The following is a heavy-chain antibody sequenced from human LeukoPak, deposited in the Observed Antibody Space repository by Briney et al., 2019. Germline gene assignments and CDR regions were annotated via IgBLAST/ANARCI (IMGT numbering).Heavy chain of an antibody. CDR1: GVSFRRYF. Sequence: SETLSLTRAVYGVSFRRYFWSWIRQPPGKGLEWLGDFNHSGTTNYNPSLKGRVTISVSTFKDQSSLTLISVITADAGVLFCGRVGHLSFRPPDFWGKGTMVTVSS. CDR2: FNHSGTT. J-gene: IGHJ6*04. D-gene: IGHD3-16*02. V-gene: IGHV4-34*01. CDR3: GRVGHLSFRPPDF.